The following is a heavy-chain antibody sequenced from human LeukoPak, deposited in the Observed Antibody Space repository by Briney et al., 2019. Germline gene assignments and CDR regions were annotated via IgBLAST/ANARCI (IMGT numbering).Heavy chain of an antibody. D-gene: IGHD3-10*01. CDR1: GGSISSGGYY. CDR2: IYYSGST. Sequence: SQTLSLTCTVSGGSISSGGYYWSWIRQHPGKGLEWIGYIYYSGSTYYNPSLKSRATISVDTSKNQFSLKLSSVTAADTAVYYCARDTITMVRGALAYYYYGMDVWGQGTTVTVSS. J-gene: IGHJ6*02. CDR3: ARDTITMVRGALAYYYYGMDV. V-gene: IGHV4-31*03.